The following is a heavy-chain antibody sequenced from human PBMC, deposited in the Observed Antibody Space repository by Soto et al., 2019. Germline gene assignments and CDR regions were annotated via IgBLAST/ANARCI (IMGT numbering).Heavy chain of an antibody. Sequence: ASETLFLTCAVYGGSFSGYYWSWIRQPPGKGLEWIGEINHSGSTNYNPSLKSRVTISVDTSKNQFSLKLSSVTAADTAVYYCARGPGRYFDWLLKYYFDYWGQGTLVTVSS. CDR3: ARGPGRYFDWLLKYYFDY. CDR2: INHSGST. J-gene: IGHJ4*02. V-gene: IGHV4-34*01. D-gene: IGHD3-9*01. CDR1: GGSFSGYY.